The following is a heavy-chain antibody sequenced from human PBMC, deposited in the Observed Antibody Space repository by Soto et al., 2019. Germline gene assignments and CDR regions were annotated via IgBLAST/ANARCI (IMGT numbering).Heavy chain of an antibody. CDR3: ARDQSADSSGYSYWWFDP. V-gene: IGHV1-46*01. J-gene: IGHJ5*02. Sequence: LPNHWKQWVRQAPGQGLEWMGVINPSGRSTIYAQKFQGRFTMTRDTSTTTLYMELSSLKSEDTAVYYCARDQSADSSGYSYWWFDPWGQGTLVTVSS. CDR2: INPSGRST. CDR1: LPNHW. D-gene: IGHD3-22*01.